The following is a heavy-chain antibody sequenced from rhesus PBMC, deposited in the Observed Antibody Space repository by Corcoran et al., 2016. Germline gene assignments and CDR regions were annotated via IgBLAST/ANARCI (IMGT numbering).Heavy chain of an antibody. V-gene: IGHV4-169*01. D-gene: IGHD2-27*01. CDR3: ARHGHCSGIYCFDY. Sequence: QLQLQESGPGLVKPSETLSVTCAVSGGPISINYWSWIRQPPGKGLEWIGRIYGSGSSTNYNPSLKSRVTLSVDTSKNQLSLKLSSVTAADTAVYYCARHGHCSGIYCFDYWGQGVLVTVSS. J-gene: IGHJ4*01. CDR2: IYGSGSST. CDR1: GGPISINY.